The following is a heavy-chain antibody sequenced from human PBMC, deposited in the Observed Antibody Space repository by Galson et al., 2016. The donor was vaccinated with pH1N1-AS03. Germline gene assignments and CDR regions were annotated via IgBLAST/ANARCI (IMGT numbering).Heavy chain of an antibody. CDR3: ASRSSVLYSYGSDV. V-gene: IGHV4-59*01. Sequence: TLSLTCSVSGDSLDTFSWTWIRQPPGKGLEWIGFTFYGGSTHYNPSLKSRITISVDTSKNLFSLQLKSVTAADTAVYYFASRSSVLYSYGSDVWGQGTTVIVSS. D-gene: IGHD3-10*01. CDR2: TFYGGST. CDR1: GDSLDTFS. J-gene: IGHJ6*02.